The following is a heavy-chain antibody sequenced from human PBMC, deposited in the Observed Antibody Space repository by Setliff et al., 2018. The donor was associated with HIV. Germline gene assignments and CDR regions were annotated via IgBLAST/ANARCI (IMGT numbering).Heavy chain of an antibody. CDR1: GFTFSSYW. CDR3: AKGYYYDRVEGFDI. D-gene: IGHD3-22*01. CDR2: IKQDGSEK. Sequence: GGSLRLSCAASGFTFSSYWMSWVRQAPGKGLKWVANIKQDGSEKYYVDSVKGRFTISRDNSKNTLYLQMNSLRAEDTAIYYCAKGYYYDRVEGFDIWGQGTMVTVSS. V-gene: IGHV3-7*03. J-gene: IGHJ3*02.